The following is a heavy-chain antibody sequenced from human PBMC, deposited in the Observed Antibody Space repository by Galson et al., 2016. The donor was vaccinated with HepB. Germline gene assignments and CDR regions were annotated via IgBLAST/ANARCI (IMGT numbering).Heavy chain of an antibody. V-gene: IGHV1-69*01. J-gene: IGHJ4*02. CDR3: AGRHSGYTGGYDY. CDR1: GGTFSTYA. D-gene: IGHD5-12*01. Sequence: SCKASGGTFSTYAISWARQAPGQGLEWMGGIMPIFRTTNYAQKFQGRVTITADESTSTAYMELSSLRSEDTAVYYCAGRHSGYTGGYDYWGQGTLVTVSS. CDR2: IMPIFRTT.